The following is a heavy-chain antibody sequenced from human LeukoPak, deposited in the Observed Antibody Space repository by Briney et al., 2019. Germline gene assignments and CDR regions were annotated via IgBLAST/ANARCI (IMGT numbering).Heavy chain of an antibody. D-gene: IGHD1-14*01. J-gene: IGHJ2*01. V-gene: IGHV3-74*01. Sequence: GGSLRLSCVASGFTFSTYWMHWVRQTPGKGLVWVSSIRNDGTTTNYADSVKGRFTISRDNAKNTLYLQMNSLRAEDTAVYYCVRLYKIEGADLWGRGTLVTVSS. CDR2: IRNDGTTT. CDR3: VRLYKIEGADL. CDR1: GFTFSTYW.